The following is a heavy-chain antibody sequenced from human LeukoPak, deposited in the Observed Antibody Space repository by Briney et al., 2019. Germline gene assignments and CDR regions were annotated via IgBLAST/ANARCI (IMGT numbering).Heavy chain of an antibody. CDR3: ARDLGHDYGARSPLDI. CDR2: ISAYNGNT. V-gene: IGHV1-18*01. D-gene: IGHD4/OR15-4a*01. CDR1: GYPFRNYG. Sequence: ASVKVSCKASGYPFRNYGITWVRLAPGQGLEWMGWISAYNGNTNSAQKHQDRLIMTTDTSTNTAFMNLTGLRSDDTAVYYCARDLGHDYGARSPLDIWGQGTVVTVSS. J-gene: IGHJ3*02.